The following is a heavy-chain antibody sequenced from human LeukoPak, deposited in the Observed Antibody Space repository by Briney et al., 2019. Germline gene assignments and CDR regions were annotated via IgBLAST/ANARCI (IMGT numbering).Heavy chain of an antibody. J-gene: IGHJ4*02. CDR1: GGSFSGYY. Sequence: SETLSLTCAVYGGSFSGYYWSWIRQPPGKGLEWIGEINHSGSTNYNPSLKSRVTISVDTPKNQFSLKLSSVTAADTAVYYCALLDYDILTGSDYWGQGTLVTVSS. D-gene: IGHD3-9*01. CDR3: ALLDYDILTGSDY. V-gene: IGHV4-34*01. CDR2: INHSGST.